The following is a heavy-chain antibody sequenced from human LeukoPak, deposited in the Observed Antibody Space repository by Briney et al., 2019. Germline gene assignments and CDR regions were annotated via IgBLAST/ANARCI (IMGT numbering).Heavy chain of an antibody. Sequence: GGSLRLSCAASGFTFINYWMTWVRQAPGKGLEWVANIKQDGSEKYYVDSVTGRFAISRDNAKNSLFLQMSSLRADDTAVYYCARGGIRGVLMEYWGQGTLVTVSS. D-gene: IGHD3-10*01. CDR2: IKQDGSEK. J-gene: IGHJ4*02. V-gene: IGHV3-7*05. CDR1: GFTFINYW. CDR3: ARGGIRGVLMEY.